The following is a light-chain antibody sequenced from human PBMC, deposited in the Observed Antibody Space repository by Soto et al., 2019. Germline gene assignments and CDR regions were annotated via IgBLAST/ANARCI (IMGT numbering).Light chain of an antibody. CDR2: DAS. CDR3: QQRSNWPPLT. J-gene: IGKJ4*01. Sequence: EIVLTQSPATLSLSPGERATLSCRASQSVSSYLAWYQQRPGQAPRLLIYDASNRATGIPARFSGSGSGTDFTLTISSLESEDFAVYSCQQRSNWPPLTFGEGTKVEIK. CDR1: QSVSSY. V-gene: IGKV3-11*01.